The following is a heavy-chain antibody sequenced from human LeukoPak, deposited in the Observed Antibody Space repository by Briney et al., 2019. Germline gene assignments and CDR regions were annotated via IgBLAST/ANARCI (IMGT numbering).Heavy chain of an antibody. Sequence: PSETLSLTCAAYGVSFSGYYWSWIRQSPGKGLEGVGEINDSGTTNYNPSLKSRVTMLLDTSTNQSSLMLISRTAADTTILYYARLARYRSGSYDYCGQGNLVTVSS. CDR2: INDSGTT. CDR1: GVSFSGYY. D-gene: IGHD3-10*01. V-gene: IGHV4-34*01. CDR3: ARLARYRSGSYDY. J-gene: IGHJ4*02.